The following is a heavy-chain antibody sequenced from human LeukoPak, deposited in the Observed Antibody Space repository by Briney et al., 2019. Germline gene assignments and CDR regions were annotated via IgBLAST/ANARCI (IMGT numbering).Heavy chain of an antibody. Sequence: GGSLRLSCAASGFDFSNYWMYWVRQAPGKGLEWVANIKQDGSEKYYVDSVRGRFTISRDNAKNSLSLQMSSLRAEDTAVYYCASNYGGWGQGTLVTVSS. CDR1: GFDFSNYW. V-gene: IGHV3-7*03. CDR3: ASNYGG. CDR2: IKQDGSEK. J-gene: IGHJ4*02. D-gene: IGHD4-11*01.